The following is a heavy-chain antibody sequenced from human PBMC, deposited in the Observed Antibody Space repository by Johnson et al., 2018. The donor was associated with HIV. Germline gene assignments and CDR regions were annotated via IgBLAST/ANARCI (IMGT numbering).Heavy chain of an antibody. V-gene: IGHV3-13*01. J-gene: IGHJ3*02. CDR1: GFTFGRHD. CDR3: ASYSGRVRGGDGFDI. D-gene: IGHD5-12*01. CDR2: IATAGDT. Sequence: VQLVESGGGLVQPGGSLRLSSVASGFTFGRHDMHWVHQFTGKGLEWVSSIATAGDTYHPGSVKGRFTISRDNAKNSLFLQMNSLRAEDTAVYYCASYSGRVRGGDGFDIWGQGTMVTVSS.